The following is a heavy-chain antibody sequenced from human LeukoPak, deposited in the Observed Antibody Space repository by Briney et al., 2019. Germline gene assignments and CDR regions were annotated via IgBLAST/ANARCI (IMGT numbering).Heavy chain of an antibody. D-gene: IGHD1-26*01. Sequence: GGSLRLSCAASGFTVGNKYMTWVRQAPGKGLEWVSLIYSDGRTYYADSVKGRCTISRDGSKNTLYLQMNSLRVEDTAVYYCAALIIGRPFDYWGQGTLVIVSS. CDR2: IYSDGRT. J-gene: IGHJ4*02. CDR1: GFTVGNKY. V-gene: IGHV3-53*01. CDR3: AALIIGRPFDY.